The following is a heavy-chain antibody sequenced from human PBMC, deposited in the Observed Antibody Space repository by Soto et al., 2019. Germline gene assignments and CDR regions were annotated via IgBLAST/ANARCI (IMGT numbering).Heavy chain of an antibody. Sequence: PGEALKISCKGSGYSFRSYWIRWVRQGPGEGLGGSGNINPNNSYTSYSPSFQGNVTISADKSISTAYLKWSSLKASDTAMYYCVRLSSSWYFDYWGQGTVVTVSS. J-gene: IGHJ4*02. CDR3: VRLSSSWYFDY. CDR2: INPNNSYT. D-gene: IGHD6-13*01. CDR1: GYSFRSYW. V-gene: IGHV5-10-1*01.